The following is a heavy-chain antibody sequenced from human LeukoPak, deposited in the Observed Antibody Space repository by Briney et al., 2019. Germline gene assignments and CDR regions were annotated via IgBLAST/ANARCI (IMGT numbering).Heavy chain of an antibody. V-gene: IGHV4-34*01. CDR2: INHSGST. J-gene: IGHJ6*02. Sequence: SETLSLTCAVYGGSFSGYYWSWIRQPPGKGLEWIGEINHSGSTNYNPSLKSRVTISVDTSKNQFSLKLSSVTAADTAVYYCARSRIRYSDFYYFYYGMDVWGQGTTVTVSS. CDR1: GGSFSGYY. D-gene: IGHD3-9*01. CDR3: ARSRIRYSDFYYFYYGMDV.